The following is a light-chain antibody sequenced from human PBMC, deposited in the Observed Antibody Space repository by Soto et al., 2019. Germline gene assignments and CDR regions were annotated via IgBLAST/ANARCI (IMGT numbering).Light chain of an antibody. J-gene: IGLJ3*02. V-gene: IGLV2-23*01. CDR3: CSYAGSSTWV. CDR1: SSDVGSYNL. Sequence: QSVLTQPASVSGSHGQSITISCTGTSSDVGSYNLVSWYQQHPGKAPKLMIYEGSKRPSRVSNRFSGSKSGNTASLTISGLHAEDEADYYCCSYAGSSTWVFGGGTKVTVL. CDR2: EGS.